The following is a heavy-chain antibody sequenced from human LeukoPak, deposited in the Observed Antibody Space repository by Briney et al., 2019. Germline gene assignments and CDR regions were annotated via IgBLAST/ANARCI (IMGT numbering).Heavy chain of an antibody. Sequence: GDSLRLSCAASGFTFSSYSMNCVRQATGKGLEWVSYISSSSTYICYADSVKGRFTVSRDNAQNSLHLQMNSLRAEDTAVYYCASNVTTTPITTGGAFNIWGQGTMVTVSS. D-gene: IGHD4-17*01. J-gene: IGHJ3*02. V-gene: IGHV3-21*01. CDR3: ASNVTTTPITTGGAFNI. CDR2: ISSSSTYI. CDR1: GFTFSSYS.